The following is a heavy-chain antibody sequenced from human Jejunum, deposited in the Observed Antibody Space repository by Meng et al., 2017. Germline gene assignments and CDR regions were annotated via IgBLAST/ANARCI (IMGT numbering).Heavy chain of an antibody. CDR1: GFTFNTFG. J-gene: IGHJ4*02. CDR2: ITSDGSHK. CDR3: AQKGDFDN. Sequence: QVQLVESGGGVVQPVGSLRLSCAASGFTFNTFGLHWVRQAPGKGLEWVSIITSDGSHKFYGDSVKGRFTISRDNSKNMLYLQMNSLRPEDTAVYYCAQKGDFDNWGQGTLVTVSS. V-gene: IGHV3-30*03.